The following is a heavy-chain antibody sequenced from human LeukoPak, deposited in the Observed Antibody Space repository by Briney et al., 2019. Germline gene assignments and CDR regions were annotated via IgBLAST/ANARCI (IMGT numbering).Heavy chain of an antibody. CDR3: ARAAYCTSTSCHFSGYAQRPLDS. CDR1: GFTFNTYG. J-gene: IGHJ4*02. D-gene: IGHD2-2*01. V-gene: IGHV3-30*03. Sequence: GGSLRLSCVASGFTFNTYGIHWVRQAPGKGLEWVAGISRDGTSQDYADSVKGRFTICRDNSKNTLYLQMNSLRTEDTAVYYCARAAYCTSTSCHFSGYAQRPLDSWGQGTLVTVSS. CDR2: ISRDGTSQ.